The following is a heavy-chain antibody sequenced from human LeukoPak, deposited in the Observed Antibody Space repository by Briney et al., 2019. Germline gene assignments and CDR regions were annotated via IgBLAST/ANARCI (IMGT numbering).Heavy chain of an antibody. CDR2: ISAYNGNT. J-gene: IGHJ4*02. CDR1: GYTFTSYG. Sequence: ASVKVSCKASGYTFTSYGVSWVRQAPGQGLEWMGWISAYNGNTNYAQKLQGRVTTTRDTSASTAYMELSSLRSEDMAVYYCAATYGTYCSGGSCLDYWGQGTLVTVSS. CDR3: AATYGTYCSGGSCLDY. D-gene: IGHD2-15*01. V-gene: IGHV1-18*03.